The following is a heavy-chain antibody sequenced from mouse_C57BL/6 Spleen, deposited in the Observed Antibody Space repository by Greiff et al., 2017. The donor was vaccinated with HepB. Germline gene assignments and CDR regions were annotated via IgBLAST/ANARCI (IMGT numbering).Heavy chain of an antibody. J-gene: IGHJ1*03. V-gene: IGHV1-80*01. CDR1: GYAFSSYW. CDR3: APSYDSYWYFDV. CDR2: IYPGDGDT. Sequence: QVQLQQSGAELVKPGASVKISCKASGYAFSSYWMNWVKQRPGKGLEWIGQIYPGDGDTNYNGKFKGKATLTADKSSSTAYMQLSSLTSEDSAVYFCAPSYDSYWYFDVWGTGTTVTVSS. D-gene: IGHD2-4*01.